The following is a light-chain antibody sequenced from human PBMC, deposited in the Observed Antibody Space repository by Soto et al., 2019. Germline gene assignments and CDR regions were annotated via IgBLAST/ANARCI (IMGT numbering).Light chain of an antibody. CDR2: GNS. J-gene: IGLJ3*02. Sequence: QSVLTQPPSASGTPGQRVTISCSGSSSNIGSNTVNWYQQLPGTAPKLLIYGNSNRPSGVPDRFSGSKSGTSASLAITGLQAEDEADYYCQSYDSSLSAWVFGGGTKLTVL. CDR3: QSYDSSLSAWV. V-gene: IGLV1-40*01. CDR1: SSNIGSNT.